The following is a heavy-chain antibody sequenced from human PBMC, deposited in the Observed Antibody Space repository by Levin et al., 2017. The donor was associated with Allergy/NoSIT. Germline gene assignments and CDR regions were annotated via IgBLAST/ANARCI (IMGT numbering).Heavy chain of an antibody. CDR1: GYTFTSYG. CDR2: ISAYNGNT. Sequence: GASVKVSCKASGYTFTSYGISWVRQAPGQGLEWMGWISAYNGNTNYAQKLQGRVTMTTDTSTSTAYMELRSLRSDDTAVYYCARDQGRYYDILTGYHHWGQGTLVTVSS. J-gene: IGHJ5*02. V-gene: IGHV1-18*01. D-gene: IGHD3-9*01. CDR3: ARDQGRYYDILTGYHH.